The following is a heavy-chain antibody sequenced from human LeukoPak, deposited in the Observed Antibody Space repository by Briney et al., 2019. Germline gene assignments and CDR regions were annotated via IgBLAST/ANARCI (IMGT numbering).Heavy chain of an antibody. D-gene: IGHD2-2*01. J-gene: IGHJ6*03. CDR2: ISAYNGNT. V-gene: IGHV1-18*01. CDR1: GYSFTNYG. Sequence: ASVKVSFKASGYSFTNYGISWVRPAPGQGVEWMGWISAYNGNTNYAQKLQGRVTMTTDTSTGTAYMELRSLRSDDTAMYYCARAGDIVVVAVTGAGYYYMDVWGKGTTVTVSS. CDR3: ARAGDIVVVAVTGAGYYYMDV.